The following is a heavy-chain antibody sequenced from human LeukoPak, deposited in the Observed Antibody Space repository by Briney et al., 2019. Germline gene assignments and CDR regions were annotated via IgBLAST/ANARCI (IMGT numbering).Heavy chain of an antibody. J-gene: IGHJ4*02. Sequence: PGGSLRLSYTGSGFTFGDYGMSWVRQAPGKGLEWVGFIRSKAYGGTTEYAASVKGRFTISRDDSKSIAYLQMNSLKTEDTAVYYCTRPRYCSGGSCYFDYWGQGTLVTVSS. CDR3: TRPRYCSGGSCYFDY. D-gene: IGHD2-15*01. V-gene: IGHV3-49*04. CDR2: IRSKAYGGTT. CDR1: GFTFGDYG.